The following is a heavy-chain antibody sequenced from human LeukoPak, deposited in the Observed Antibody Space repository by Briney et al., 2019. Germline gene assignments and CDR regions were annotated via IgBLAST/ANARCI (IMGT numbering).Heavy chain of an antibody. CDR1: GYTFTGYY. D-gene: IGHD1-26*01. V-gene: IGHV1-2*02. CDR3: ARDQGSGSYPYLNFDY. CDR2: INPNSGGT. Sequence: VASVKVSCKASGYTFTGYYMHWVRQAPGQGLEWMGWINPNSGGTNYAQKFQGRVTMTRDTSISTAYMELSRLRSDDTAVYYCARDQGSGSYPYLNFDYWGQGTLVTVSS. J-gene: IGHJ4*02.